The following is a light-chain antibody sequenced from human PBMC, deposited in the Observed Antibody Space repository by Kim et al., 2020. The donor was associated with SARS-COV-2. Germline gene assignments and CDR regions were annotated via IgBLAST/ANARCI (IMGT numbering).Light chain of an antibody. J-gene: IGLJ2*01. CDR1: NLVWKH. V-gene: IGLV3-1*01. CDR2: EDT. Sequence: SYELTQPPSVSVSPGQTASISCSGDNLVWKHVSCYQQQPGQPPVMIIFEDTKRPSGIPERFSGSSSGNTATLTISGTQAVDEGDYYCQAWDSSTVVFGGGTQLTVL. CDR3: QAWDSSTVV.